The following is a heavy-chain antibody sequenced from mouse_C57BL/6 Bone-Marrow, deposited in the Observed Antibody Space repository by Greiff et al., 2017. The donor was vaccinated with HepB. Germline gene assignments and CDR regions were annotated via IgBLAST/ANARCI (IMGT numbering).Heavy chain of an antibody. CDR2: INPSTGGT. Sequence: EVKLLESGPELVKPGASVKISCKASGYSFTGYYMNWVKQSPEKSLEWIGEINPSTGGTTYNQKFKAKATLTVDKSSSTAYMQLKSLTSEDAAVYYCAGWSVGYDKGSHYFDYWGQGTTVTVSS. V-gene: IGHV1-42*01. J-gene: IGHJ2*01. CDR1: GYSFTGYY. CDR3: AGWSVGYDKGSHYFDY. D-gene: IGHD2-2*01.